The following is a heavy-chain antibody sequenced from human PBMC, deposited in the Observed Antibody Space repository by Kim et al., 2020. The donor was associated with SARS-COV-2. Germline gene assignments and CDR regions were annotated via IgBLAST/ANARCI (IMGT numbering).Heavy chain of an antibody. D-gene: IGHD3-22*01. V-gene: IGHV1-46*01. CDR1: GYTFTSYY. CDR2: INPSGGST. J-gene: IGHJ3*02. Sequence: ASVKVSCKASGYTFTSYYMHWVRQAPGQGLEWMGIINPSGGSTSYAQKFQGRVTMTRDTSTSTVYMELSSLRSEDTAVYYCARGEVYYYDSSGSNDAFDIWGQGTMVTVSS. CDR3: ARGEVYYYDSSGSNDAFDI.